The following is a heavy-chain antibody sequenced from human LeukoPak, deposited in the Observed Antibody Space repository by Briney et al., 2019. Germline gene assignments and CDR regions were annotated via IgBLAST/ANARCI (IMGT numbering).Heavy chain of an antibody. V-gene: IGHV3-21*04. Sequence: GGSLRLSCAASGFTFSSYSMNWVRQAPGKGLEWVSSISSSSSYIYYADSVKGRFTISRDNAKNSLYLQMNSLRAEDTASYYCAKDGTLDYYYGMDVWGQGTTVTVSS. D-gene: IGHD1-26*01. CDR1: GFTFSSYS. J-gene: IGHJ6*02. CDR2: ISSSSSYI. CDR3: AKDGTLDYYYGMDV.